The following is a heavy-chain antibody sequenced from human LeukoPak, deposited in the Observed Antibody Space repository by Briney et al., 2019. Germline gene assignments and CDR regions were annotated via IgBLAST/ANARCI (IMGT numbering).Heavy chain of an antibody. V-gene: IGHV4-59*01. J-gene: IGHJ4*02. CDR1: GGSISSYY. CDR3: ARGIAALSYFDY. D-gene: IGHD6-13*01. Sequence: SETLSLTCTVSGGSISSYYWSWIRQPPGKGLEWIGYIYYSGNTNYNPSLKSRVTISVDTSKNQFSLKLSSVTAADTAVYYCARGIAALSYFDYWGQGTLVTVSS. CDR2: IYYSGNT.